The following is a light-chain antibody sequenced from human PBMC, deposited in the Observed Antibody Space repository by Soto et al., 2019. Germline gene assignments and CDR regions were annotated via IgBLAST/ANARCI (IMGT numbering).Light chain of an antibody. J-gene: IGKJ4*01. CDR1: ESISSSY. V-gene: IGKV3-20*01. CDR3: QQYGASPPAT. Sequence: EIILTQSPGALSLSAGEGATSRCSASESISSSYLAWYQQRPGQPPRLLIFSTSTRAAGTSPRCSGSGSGRDFALSISSLEPEDSAIYYGQQYGASPPATFGGGTRVEI. CDR2: STS.